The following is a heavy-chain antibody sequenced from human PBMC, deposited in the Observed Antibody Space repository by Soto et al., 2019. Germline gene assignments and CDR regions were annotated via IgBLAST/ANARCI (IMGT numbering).Heavy chain of an antibody. V-gene: IGHV4-31*03. CDR1: GGSISSGGY. Sequence: PSETLSLTCTVSGGSISSGGYWSWIRQHPGKGLEWIGYIYYSGSTYYNPSLKSRVTISVDTSKNQFSLKLRSVTAADTAVYDCARAPGDYFDFWGQGTLVTVSS. CDR2: IYYSGST. J-gene: IGHJ4*02. CDR3: ARAPGDYFDF.